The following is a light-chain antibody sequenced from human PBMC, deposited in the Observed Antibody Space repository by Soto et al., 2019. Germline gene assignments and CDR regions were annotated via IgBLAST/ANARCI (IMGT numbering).Light chain of an antibody. V-gene: IGKV1-5*03. Sequence: DIQMTQSPSTLSASVGDRVTITCRASQRITSWLAWYQQKPGRAPKLLIYKASSLESGVPSRFSGSGTGTECTRTNGSLQPDEDAAYDCQQHNGFPLTVGGGTKVEI. CDR3: QQHNGFPLT. CDR2: KAS. J-gene: IGKJ4*01. CDR1: QRITSW.